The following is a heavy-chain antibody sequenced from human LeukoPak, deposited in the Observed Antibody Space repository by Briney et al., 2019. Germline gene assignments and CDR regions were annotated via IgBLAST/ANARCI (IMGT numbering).Heavy chain of an antibody. V-gene: IGHV3-53*01. Sequence: PGGSLRLSCAASGFTVSSNYMNWVRQAPGKGLEWVSVIYSGGSTYYGDSAKGRFTISTDNSTNTLYLHMNSLRAEDTAVYYCASSRYCSGGSCYFDYWGQGTLVTVSS. CDR2: IYSGGST. CDR1: GFTVSSNY. J-gene: IGHJ4*02. CDR3: ASSRYCSGGSCYFDY. D-gene: IGHD2-15*01.